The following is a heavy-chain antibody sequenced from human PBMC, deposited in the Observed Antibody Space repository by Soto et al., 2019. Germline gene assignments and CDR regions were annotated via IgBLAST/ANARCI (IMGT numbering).Heavy chain of an antibody. CDR2: IYPGDSDT. CDR3: ASFSIAETDPYGMEV. Sequence: PGESLKISCKASGYSFTTYWIGWVRQMPGKGLEWMGIIYPGDSDTKYSPSLQGQVSISADTSTSTAYMELRSLRSDDTAVYYCASFSIAETDPYGMEVWGQGTTVTVSS. CDR1: GYSFTTYW. J-gene: IGHJ6*02. D-gene: IGHD6-6*01. V-gene: IGHV5-51*01.